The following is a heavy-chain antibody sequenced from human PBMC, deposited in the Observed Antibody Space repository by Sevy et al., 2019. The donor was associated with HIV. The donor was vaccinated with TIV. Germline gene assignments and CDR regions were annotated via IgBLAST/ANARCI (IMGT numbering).Heavy chain of an antibody. J-gene: IGHJ6*03. D-gene: IGHD3-3*01. CDR3: ARVSADFWSGYYTYYYYYMDV. Sequence: GGSLRLSCAASGFTFSSYWMSWVRQAPGKGLEWVANIKQDGSEKYYVDSVKGRFTISRDNAKNSLYLQMNSLRAEDTAVDYCARVSADFWSGYYTYYYYYMDVWGKGTTVTVSS. CDR2: IKQDGSEK. V-gene: IGHV3-7*03. CDR1: GFTFSSYW.